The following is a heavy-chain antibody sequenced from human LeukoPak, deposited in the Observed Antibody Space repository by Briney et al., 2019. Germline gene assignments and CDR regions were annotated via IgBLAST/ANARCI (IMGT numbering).Heavy chain of an antibody. Sequence: GGSLRLSCAASGFTFSSYGMHWVRQAPGKGLEWVAVISYDGSNKYYADSVKGRFTISRDNSKNTLYLQLNNLRIEDTAVYYCARDSGQDDAFDVWGQGTMVTVSS. CDR3: ARDSGQDDAFDV. D-gene: IGHD7-27*01. V-gene: IGHV3-30*03. CDR1: GFTFSSYG. CDR2: ISYDGSNK. J-gene: IGHJ3*01.